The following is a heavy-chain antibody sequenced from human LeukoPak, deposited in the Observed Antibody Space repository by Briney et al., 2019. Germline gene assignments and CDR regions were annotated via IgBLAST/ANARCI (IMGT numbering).Heavy chain of an antibody. CDR3: ARDGDGSGVAKY. J-gene: IGHJ4*02. D-gene: IGHD5-24*01. CDR1: GGSISSYY. V-gene: IGHV4-59*01. CDR2: IYYSGST. Sequence: SETLSLTCTVSGGSISSYYWSWIRQPPGKGLEWIGYIYYSGSTNYNPSLKSRVTISVDTSKNQFSLKLSSVTSADTAVYYCARDGDGSGVAKYWGQGTLVTVSS.